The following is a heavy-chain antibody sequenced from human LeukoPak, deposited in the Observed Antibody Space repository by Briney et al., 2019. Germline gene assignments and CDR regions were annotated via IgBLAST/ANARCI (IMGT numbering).Heavy chain of an antibody. J-gene: IGHJ4*02. CDR3: AKGRCSGVGCDSFHS. V-gene: IGHV3-23*01. D-gene: IGHD2-15*01. CDR2: ISDDSIFT. Sequence: GGSLRLSCVASGLRFRSYAMNWVRQAPGKGLECISTISDDSIFTYYADSVKGRSAISRDDSKNTLYLQMNNLKVEDTAVYYCAKGRCSGVGCDSFHSWGQGALVTVSS. CDR1: GLRFRSYA.